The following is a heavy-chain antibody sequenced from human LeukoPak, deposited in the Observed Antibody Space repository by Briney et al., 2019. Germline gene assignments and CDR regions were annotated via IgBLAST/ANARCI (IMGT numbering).Heavy chain of an antibody. Sequence: GGSLRLSCAASGFTFSSYSMNWVRQAPGKGLEWVSSISSSSSYIYYADSVKGRFTISRDNAKNTLYLQMNSLRAEDTAVYYCARVRSPQQLVRGGAFDIWGQGTMVTVSS. D-gene: IGHD6-13*01. CDR2: ISSSSSYI. CDR3: ARVRSPQQLVRGGAFDI. J-gene: IGHJ3*02. V-gene: IGHV3-21*01. CDR1: GFTFSSYS.